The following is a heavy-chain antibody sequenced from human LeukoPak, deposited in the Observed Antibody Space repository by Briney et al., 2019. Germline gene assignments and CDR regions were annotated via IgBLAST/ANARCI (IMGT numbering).Heavy chain of an antibody. D-gene: IGHD3-22*01. J-gene: IGHJ4*02. V-gene: IGHV4-4*07. CDR1: GGSISSYY. CDR2: IYTSGST. CDR3: AAFSYYYDSSGYYGRGDFDY. Sequence: PSETLSLTCTVSGGSISSYYWSWIRQPAGKGLGWIGRIYTSGSTNYNPSLKSRVTMSVDTSKNQFSLKLSSVTAADTAVYYCAAFSYYYDSSGYYGRGDFDYWGQGTLVTVSS.